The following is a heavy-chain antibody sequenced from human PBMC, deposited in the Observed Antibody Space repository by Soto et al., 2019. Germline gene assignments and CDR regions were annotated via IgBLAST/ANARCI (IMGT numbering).Heavy chain of an antibody. V-gene: IGHV4-34*01. CDR3: ASGRIVVVPAALKGGYYFDY. D-gene: IGHD2-2*01. Sequence: QVQLQQWGAGLLKPSETLSLTCAVHGGSFSGYYWSWIRQPPGKGLECIGEINHSGSTNYNPSLKSRVTISVQTSKNQFSLKLTSVTAADTAVYYCASGRIVVVPAALKGGYYFDYWGQGTLVTVSS. CDR1: GGSFSGYY. J-gene: IGHJ4*02. CDR2: INHSGST.